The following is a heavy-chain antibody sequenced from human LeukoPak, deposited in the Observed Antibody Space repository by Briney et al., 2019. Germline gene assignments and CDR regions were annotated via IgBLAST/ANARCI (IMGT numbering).Heavy chain of an antibody. CDR3: ARDRELGY. CDR2: IYNSGSA. D-gene: IGHD3-10*01. J-gene: IGHJ4*02. CDR1: GGSISVYY. V-gene: IGHV4-59*01. Sequence: SETLSLTCTVSGGSISVYYWSWIRQPPGKGLEWIGYIYNSGSANYNPSLKSRLTISVDTSKNQFSLKLSSVTAADTAVYYCARDRELGYWGQGTLVTVSS.